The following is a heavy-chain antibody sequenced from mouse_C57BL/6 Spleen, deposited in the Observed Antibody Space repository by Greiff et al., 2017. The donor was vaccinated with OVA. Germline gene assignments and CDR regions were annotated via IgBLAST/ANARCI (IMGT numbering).Heavy chain of an antibody. CDR1: GYTFTSYW. CDR3: ARSKTGTYYLDY. J-gene: IGHJ2*01. D-gene: IGHD4-1*01. V-gene: IGHV1-69*01. CDR2: IDPSDSYT. Sequence: QVQLQQPGAELVMPGASVKLSCKASGYTFTSYWMHWVKQRPGQGLEWIGEIDPSDSYTNYNQKFKGKSTLTVDKSSSTAYMQLSSLTSEDSAVYYCARSKTGTYYLDYWGQGTTLTVSS.